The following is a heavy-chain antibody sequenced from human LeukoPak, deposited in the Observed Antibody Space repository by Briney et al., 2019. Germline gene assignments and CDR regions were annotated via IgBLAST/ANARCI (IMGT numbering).Heavy chain of an antibody. J-gene: IGHJ4*02. CDR2: IYYSGST. CDR1: GGSISSSSYY. Sequence: PSETLSLTCTVSGGSISSSSYYWGWIRQPPGKGLEWIGSIYYSGSTYYNPSLKSRVTISVDTSKNQFSLKLSSVTAADTAVYYCARDGYYYDSSGYRAMDYWGQGTLVTVSS. V-gene: IGHV4-39*07. D-gene: IGHD3-22*01. CDR3: ARDGYYYDSSGYRAMDY.